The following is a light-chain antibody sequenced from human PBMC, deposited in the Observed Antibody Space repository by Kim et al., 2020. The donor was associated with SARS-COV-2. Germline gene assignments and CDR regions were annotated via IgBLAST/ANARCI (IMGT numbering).Light chain of an antibody. V-gene: IGKV1-5*03. J-gene: IGKJ4*01. CDR1: QSISSH. Sequence: DIQMPQSPSTLSASVGDRVTITCRASQSISSHLAWYQQKPGRAPKLLIYKASTLESGVPSRFSGSGSGTEFTLTISSLQPDDFATYYSKHYNGYPLTFDGGTNVDIK. CDR2: KAS. CDR3: KHYNGYPLT.